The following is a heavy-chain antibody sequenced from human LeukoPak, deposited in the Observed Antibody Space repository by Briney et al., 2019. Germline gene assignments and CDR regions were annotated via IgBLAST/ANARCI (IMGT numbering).Heavy chain of an antibody. CDR3: AKRRLGAVDY. CDR2: IGGSSDST. J-gene: IGHJ4*02. Sequence: PGGSLRLSCAASGFTFSSYEMNWVRQAPGKGLEWVSDIGGSSDSTFYADSVKGRFTISRDNSKNTLYLQMNSLRADDTAVYYCAKRRLGAVDYWGQGTLVTVSS. V-gene: IGHV3-23*01. D-gene: IGHD1-26*01. CDR1: GFTFSSYE.